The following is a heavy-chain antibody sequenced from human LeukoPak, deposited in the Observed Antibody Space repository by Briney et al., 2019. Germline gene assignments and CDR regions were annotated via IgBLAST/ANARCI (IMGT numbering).Heavy chain of an antibody. CDR2: MNPNTDKT. CDR3: ARAFKKGSELYYFDF. D-gene: IGHD1-1*01. J-gene: IGHJ4*02. V-gene: IGHV1-8*02. Sequence: ASVKVSCKASGGTFSSYAISWVRQAPGQGLEWMGRMNPNTDKTDFAQKFQDRVSMTRNTSVSTAYMELNSLRSEDTAVYYCARAFKKGSELYYFDFWGQGTLVTVSS. CDR1: GGTFSSYA.